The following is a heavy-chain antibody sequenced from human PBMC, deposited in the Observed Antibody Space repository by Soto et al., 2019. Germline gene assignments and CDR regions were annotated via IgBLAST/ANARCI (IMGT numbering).Heavy chain of an antibody. V-gene: IGHV4-31*03. CDR3: ARVYRSSYTFDY. D-gene: IGHD6-6*01. J-gene: IGHJ4*02. CDR2: IYYSGST. CDR1: GGYISSGGYY. Sequence: QVQLQESGPGLVKPSQTLSLTCTVSGGYISSGGYYWSWIRQHPGKGLEWIGYIYYSGSTYYNPSLKSRVTRSVETSKIHVSLKLSSVTAADTAVYYCARVYRSSYTFDYWGQGTLVTVSS.